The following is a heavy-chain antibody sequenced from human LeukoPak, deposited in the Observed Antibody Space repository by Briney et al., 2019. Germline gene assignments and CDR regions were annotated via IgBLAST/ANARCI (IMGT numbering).Heavy chain of an antibody. D-gene: IGHD5-12*01. CDR1: GYSFTSYW. CDR3: ARLGGFSGYDVGAFDY. J-gene: IGHJ4*02. CDR2: IDPSDSYS. V-gene: IGHV5-10-1*01. Sequence: GASLKISCKGSGYSFTSYWISWVRQLPGKGLEWMGRIDPSDSYSDFSPSFQGHVTISADKSITTAYLQWSSLKASDTAMYYCARLGGFSGYDVGAFDYWGPGTLVTVSS.